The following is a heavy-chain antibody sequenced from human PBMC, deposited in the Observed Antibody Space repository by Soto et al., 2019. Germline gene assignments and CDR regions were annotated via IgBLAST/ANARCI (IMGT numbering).Heavy chain of an antibody. Sequence: ASVKVSCKASGYTFTSYGISWVRQAPGQGLEWMGWISAYNGNTNYAQKLQGRVTMTTDTSTSTAYMELRSLRSDDTAVYYCAAGGGYCSSTSCRSYYYYGMDAWGQGTTVTVSS. V-gene: IGHV1-18*04. D-gene: IGHD2-2*01. CDR1: GYTFTSYG. J-gene: IGHJ6*02. CDR3: AAGGGYCSSTSCRSYYYYGMDA. CDR2: ISAYNGNT.